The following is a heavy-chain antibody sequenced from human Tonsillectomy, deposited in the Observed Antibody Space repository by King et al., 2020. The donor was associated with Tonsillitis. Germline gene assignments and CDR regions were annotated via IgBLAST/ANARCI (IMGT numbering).Heavy chain of an antibody. D-gene: IGHD6-19*01. V-gene: IGHV4-4*07. CDR2: IYNTGST. J-gene: IGHJ4*02. Sequence: QLQLQDSGPGLVKPSETLSLTCTFSGGSIRSYYWSWIRQPAGKGLEWSGRIYNTGSTRYNPSLQSRVTMFVETTKNQFSLLLNSVTASDTAVYYCARSVAGWVDYWGQGTLVSVSS. CDR3: ARSVAGWVDY. CDR1: GGSIRSYY.